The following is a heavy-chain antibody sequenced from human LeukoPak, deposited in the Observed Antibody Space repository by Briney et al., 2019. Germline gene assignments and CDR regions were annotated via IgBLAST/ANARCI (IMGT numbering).Heavy chain of an antibody. J-gene: IGHJ4*02. CDR2: INSDESRT. CDR1: GFTFSSYW. D-gene: IGHD4-11*01. CDR3: ARVRDDYTYFDC. Sequence: GGSLRLSCVASGFTFSSYWMHWVRQAPGKGLMWVSRINSDESRTTYADSVRGRFTISRDNAKSTLYLQMNSLRAEDTAVYYCARVRDDYTYFDCWGQGTLVTVSS. V-gene: IGHV3-74*01.